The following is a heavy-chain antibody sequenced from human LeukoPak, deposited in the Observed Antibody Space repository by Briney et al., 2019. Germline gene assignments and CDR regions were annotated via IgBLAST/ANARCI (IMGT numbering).Heavy chain of an antibody. Sequence: GGSLRLSCTVSGFSFGDFALSWVRQAPGKGLGWVTFIRSKAYGGTTEYAASVKGRFTISRDDSKSIAYLQMNSLKIDDTAVYYCTRGQWELRYWGQGTLVTVSS. V-gene: IGHV3-49*04. CDR1: GFSFGDFA. CDR2: IRSKAYGGTT. J-gene: IGHJ4*02. D-gene: IGHD1-26*01. CDR3: TRGQWELRY.